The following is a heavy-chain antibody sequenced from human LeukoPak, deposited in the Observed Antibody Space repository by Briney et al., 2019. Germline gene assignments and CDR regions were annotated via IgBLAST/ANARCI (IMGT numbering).Heavy chain of an antibody. J-gene: IGHJ4*02. CDR1: GVSFSTYY. D-gene: IGHD4-17*01. V-gene: IGHV4-34*01. Sequence: PSETLSPTCDVSGVSFSTYYWSWIRQSPEKGLEWIGEVNHSGYTNYIPSLKGRVTISVDTSKNQFSLKLSSVTAADTAVYYCARQLYGSDYWGQGTLVTVSS. CDR3: ARQLYGSDY. CDR2: VNHSGYT.